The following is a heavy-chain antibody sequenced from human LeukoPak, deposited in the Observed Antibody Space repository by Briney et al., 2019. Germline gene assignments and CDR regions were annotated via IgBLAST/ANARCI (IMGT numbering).Heavy chain of an antibody. V-gene: IGHV3-7*01. D-gene: IGHD3-10*01. CDR1: GFTFSSYW. CDR3: ARDLVLWFGEPHMDV. Sequence: GGSLRLPCAASGFTFSSYWMSWVRQAPGKGLEWVANIKQDGSEKYYVDSVKGRFTISRDNAKNSLYLQMNSLRAEDTAVYYCARDLVLWFGEPHMDVWGQGPRSPSP. CDR2: IKQDGSEK. J-gene: IGHJ6*02.